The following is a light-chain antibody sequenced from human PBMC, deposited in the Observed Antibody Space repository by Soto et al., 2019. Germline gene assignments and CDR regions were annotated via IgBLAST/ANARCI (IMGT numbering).Light chain of an antibody. Sequence: TQSPSTLSASVGDRVTITCRASQSVSSSYLAWYQQKPGQAPRLLIYGASSRATGIPDRFSGSGSGTDFTLTISRLEPEDFAVYYCQQYQTFGQGTKV. J-gene: IGKJ1*01. CDR1: QSVSSSY. V-gene: IGKV3-20*01. CDR3: QQYQT. CDR2: GAS.